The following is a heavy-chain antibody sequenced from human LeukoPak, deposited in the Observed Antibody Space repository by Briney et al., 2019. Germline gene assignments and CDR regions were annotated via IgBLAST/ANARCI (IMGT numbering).Heavy chain of an antibody. J-gene: IGHJ4*02. V-gene: IGHV4-39*01. Sequence: PSETLSLTCTVSGGSISSSSYYWGWIRQPQGRGLEWIVSIYYSGSTYYNPSLKSRVTISVDTSKNQFSLKLSSVTAADTAVYYCAITGPEDYWGQGTLVTVSS. CDR3: AITGPEDY. D-gene: IGHD1-14*01. CDR1: GGSISSSSYY. CDR2: IYYSGST.